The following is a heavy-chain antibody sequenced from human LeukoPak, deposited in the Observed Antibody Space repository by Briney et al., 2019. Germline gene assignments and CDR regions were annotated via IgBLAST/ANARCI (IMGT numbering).Heavy chain of an antibody. CDR2: IGISSSHT. CDR3: AKDLTTVATPYYYYYMDV. V-gene: IGHV3-21*01. J-gene: IGHJ6*03. Sequence: GGSLRLSCAASGFTFSTNSMYWVRQAPGKGLEWVSSIGISSSHTFYADSVKGRFTISRDNAENSVYLQMNSLRAEDTAVYYCAKDLTTVATPYYYYYMDVWGKGTTVTVSS. D-gene: IGHD4-23*01. CDR1: GFTFSTNS.